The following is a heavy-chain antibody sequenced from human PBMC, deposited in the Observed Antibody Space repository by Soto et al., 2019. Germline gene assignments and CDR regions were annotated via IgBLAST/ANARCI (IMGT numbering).Heavy chain of an antibody. CDR3: AKDKEVATIGGAFDY. CDR2: ISNRGDTT. Sequence: EVQLLESGGGLVQPGGSLRLSCAASGITFSSYAMNWVRQAPGKGLEWVSVISNRGDTTYYADSVKGRFTISRDNSKNTLYLQLNSLRAEDTAMYYCAKDKEVATIGGAFDYWGQGTLLNVSS. J-gene: IGHJ4*02. V-gene: IGHV3-23*01. D-gene: IGHD5-12*01. CDR1: GITFSSYA.